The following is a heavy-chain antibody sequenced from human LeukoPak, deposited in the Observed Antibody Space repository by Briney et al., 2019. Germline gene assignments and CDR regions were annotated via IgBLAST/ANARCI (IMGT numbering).Heavy chain of an antibody. CDR3: ARHLRREQWLGPIQH. CDR2: ISYSGNT. J-gene: IGHJ1*01. CDR1: GGSISSYY. V-gene: IGHV4-59*08. D-gene: IGHD6-19*01. Sequence: SETLSLTCTVSGGSISSYYWSWIRQPPGKGLEWIGSISYSGNTHNNPSLKGRVTISVDTSKKQLSLKLSSVTAADTAVYYCARHLRREQWLGPIQHSGQGTLVPVSS.